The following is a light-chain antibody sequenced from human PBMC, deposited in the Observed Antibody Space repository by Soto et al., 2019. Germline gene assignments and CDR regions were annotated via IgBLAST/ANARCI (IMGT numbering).Light chain of an antibody. Sequence: QSALTQPPSVSGSPGQSVTISCTGISSDVGRYNRVSWYQQPPGTAPRLLIYEVHNRPSGVPDRFSGSKSANTASLTISGLQSEYEADYYCSLYTSSSTFVFGTGTKATVL. CDR1: SSDVGRYNR. V-gene: IGLV2-18*01. J-gene: IGLJ1*01. CDR2: EVH. CDR3: SLYTSSSTFV.